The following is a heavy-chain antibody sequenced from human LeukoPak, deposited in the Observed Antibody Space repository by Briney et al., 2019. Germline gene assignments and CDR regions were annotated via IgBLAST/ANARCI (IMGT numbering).Heavy chain of an antibody. V-gene: IGHV4-59*01. CDR1: GGSISSYY. CDR3: ARDTYYYDSSGYPVGYFDY. D-gene: IGHD3-22*01. J-gene: IGHJ4*02. Sequence: SETLSLTCTVSGGSISSYYWSWIRQPPGKGLEWSGYIYYSGSTNYNPSLKSRVTISVDTSKNQFYLRLSSVTAADTAVYYCARDTYYYDSSGYPVGYFDYWGQGTLVTVSS. CDR2: IYYSGST.